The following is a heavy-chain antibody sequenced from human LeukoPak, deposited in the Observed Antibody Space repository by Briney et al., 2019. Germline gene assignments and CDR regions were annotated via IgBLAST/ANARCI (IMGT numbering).Heavy chain of an antibody. V-gene: IGHV3-53*01. Sequence: GRSLRLSCAASGFTFSSYGMHWVRQAPGKGLEWVAVIYSGGSTYYADSVKGRFTISRDNSKNTLYLQMNSLRAEDTAVYYCARGELLLDYWGQGTLVTVSS. CDR1: GFTFSSYG. J-gene: IGHJ4*02. CDR3: ARGELLLDY. D-gene: IGHD1-26*01. CDR2: IYSGGST.